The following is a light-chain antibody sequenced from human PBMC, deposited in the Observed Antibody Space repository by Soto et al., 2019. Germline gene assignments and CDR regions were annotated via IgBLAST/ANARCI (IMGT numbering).Light chain of an antibody. V-gene: IGKV1-33*01. CDR2: GAS. CDR1: QAINNY. Sequence: DIPMTQSPSSLSASVGDTVTITCQASQAINNYLSWFQQKPGKAPQVLISGASSLQPGVTSRFRGSGSGTHFTLTISSLQPEDIATYYCQHYADLPRTFGQGTDVQI. J-gene: IGKJ1*01. CDR3: QHYADLPRT.